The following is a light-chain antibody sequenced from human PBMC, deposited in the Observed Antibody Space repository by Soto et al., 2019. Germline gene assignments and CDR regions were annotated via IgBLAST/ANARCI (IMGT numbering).Light chain of an antibody. J-gene: IGLJ3*02. CDR2: SSD. Sequence: QSVLTQPPSASGTPGQRVTISCSGSSSNIGRNTVKWYRQLPGTAPKLLIGSSDQRPSGVPDRFSGSQSGTSASLAISGLKSDDAADYLFAGWDAGLKARAFGGWTKLTVL. V-gene: IGLV1-44*01. CDR3: AGWDAGLKARA. CDR1: SSNIGRNT.